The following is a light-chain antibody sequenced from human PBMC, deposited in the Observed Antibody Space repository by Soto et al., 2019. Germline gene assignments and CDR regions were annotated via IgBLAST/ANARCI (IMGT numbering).Light chain of an antibody. CDR1: QDISNY. CDR3: LKDINYPWT. CDR2: GAS. V-gene: IGKV1-6*01. J-gene: IGKJ1*01. Sequence: IQVTQAPSSLSASVGDRVTITCQASQDISNYLNWYQQKPGKPPKVMIYGASNLQSGVPQRFSGSGSGTDLNLAISRLQPEDSATYYCLKDINYPWTFGQGTKVDIK.